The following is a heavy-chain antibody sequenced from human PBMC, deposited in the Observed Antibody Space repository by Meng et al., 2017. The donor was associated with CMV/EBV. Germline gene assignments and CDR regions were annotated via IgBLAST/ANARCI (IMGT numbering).Heavy chain of an antibody. CDR3: ARDRGYDFWSGYSRPDYFDY. D-gene: IGHD3-3*01. Sequence: GESLKISCAASGFTFSSYWMHWVRQAPGKGLVWVSRINSDGSSTSYADSVKGRFNISRDNAKNTLYLQMNSLRAEDTAVYYCARDRGYDFWSGYSRPDYFDYWGQGTLVTVSS. CDR2: INSDGSST. V-gene: IGHV3-74*01. CDR1: GFTFSSYW. J-gene: IGHJ4*02.